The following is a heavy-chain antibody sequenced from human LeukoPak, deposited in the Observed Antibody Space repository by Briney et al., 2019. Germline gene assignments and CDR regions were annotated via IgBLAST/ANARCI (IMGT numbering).Heavy chain of an antibody. CDR2: IYYDGST. Sequence: SETLSLTCTVSGGSISSYYWSWIRQPPGKGLEWIGYIYYDGSTNYNPSLKSRVSISVDTSKNQFSLELSSVTAADTAVYYCARGSGSGNWYFDLWGRGTLVTVSS. CDR3: ARGSGSGNWYFDL. J-gene: IGHJ2*01. D-gene: IGHD2-15*01. V-gene: IGHV4-59*01. CDR1: GGSISSYY.